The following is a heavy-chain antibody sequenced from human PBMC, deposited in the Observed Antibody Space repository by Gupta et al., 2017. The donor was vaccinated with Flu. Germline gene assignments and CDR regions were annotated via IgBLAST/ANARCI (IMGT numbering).Heavy chain of an antibody. V-gene: IGHV3-48*03. CDR1: GFTFGDYD. CDR3: VRGHWDS. Sequence: EVHLVESGGGLVQPGGSLTLSCVASGFTFGDYDISWIRLPPGQPLGWLSFIRQTAVTDYTDSVGGGVTIARHNAKNSVYLQKNCLRVEDTGVYYCVRGHWDSWGEGTLVTVSS. CDR2: IRQTAVT. J-gene: IGHJ4*02.